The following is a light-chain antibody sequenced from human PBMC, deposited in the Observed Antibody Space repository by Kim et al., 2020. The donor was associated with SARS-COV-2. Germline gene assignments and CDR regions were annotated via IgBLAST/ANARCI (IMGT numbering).Light chain of an antibody. CDR3: SSYAGTYKFAP. CDR2: DVT. J-gene: IGLJ2*01. V-gene: IGLV2-11*01. Sequence: QSALTQPRSVSGSLGQSVTISCTGTGSDVGGYNHVSWYQQHSGKAPKLIIYDVTERPSGVPDRFSGSKSGNTASLTISGLQADDEADYYCSSYAGTYKFAPFGGGTKVTVL. CDR1: GSDVGGYNH.